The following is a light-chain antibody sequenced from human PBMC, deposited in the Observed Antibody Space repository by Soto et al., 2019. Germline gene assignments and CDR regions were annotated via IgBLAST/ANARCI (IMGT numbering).Light chain of an antibody. J-gene: IGLJ2*01. CDR2: SDT. CDR3: QVWDSGSAHVL. Sequence: SYELTQPHSVSVAPGETARISCGGNNIGSKGVQWYQPKPGQAPVLVIYSDTDLPPVIPERFSGSNSANMATLTISRVEAGDEADYYCQVWDSGSAHVLFGGGTKLTVL. CDR1: NIGSKG. V-gene: IGLV3-21*01.